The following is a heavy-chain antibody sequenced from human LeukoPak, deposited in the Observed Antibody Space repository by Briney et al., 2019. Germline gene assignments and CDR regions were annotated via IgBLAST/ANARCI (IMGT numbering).Heavy chain of an antibody. CDR3: ARDISTGFSYFDY. CDR1: GYTFTGYY. CDR2: INPNSGGT. Sequence: ASVKVSCKASGYTFTGYYMHWVRQDPGQGLEWMGWINPNSGGTNYAQKFQGRVTMTRDTSISTAYMELSRLRSDDTAVYYCARDISTGFSYFDYWGQGTLVTVSS. V-gene: IGHV1-2*02. D-gene: IGHD1-14*01. J-gene: IGHJ4*02.